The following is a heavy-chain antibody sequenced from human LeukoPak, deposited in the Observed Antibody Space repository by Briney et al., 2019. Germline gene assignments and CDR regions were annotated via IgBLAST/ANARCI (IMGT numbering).Heavy chain of an antibody. CDR2: IYYGGTN. Sequence: PSETLSLTCTVSGGSISSWTYYWGWIRQPPGKGLEWIGTIYYGGTNYYNPSLKSRVTISVDTSKNQFSLNLNSVTAADTAVYYCAYGSNSAADHGGQGTLVTVS. CDR1: GGSISSWTYY. J-gene: IGHJ4*02. V-gene: IGHV4-39*01. CDR3: AYGSNSAADH. D-gene: IGHD4-23*01.